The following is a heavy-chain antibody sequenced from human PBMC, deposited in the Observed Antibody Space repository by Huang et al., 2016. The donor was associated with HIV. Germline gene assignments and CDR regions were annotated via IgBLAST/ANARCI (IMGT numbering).Heavy chain of an antibody. J-gene: IGHJ4*02. CDR2: INPSGGST. V-gene: IGHV1-46*01. CDR1: GYAFTSYY. D-gene: IGHD3-22*01. Sequence: QVQLVQSGAEVKKPGASVKVSCKASGYAFTSYYMHWVRQAPGQGLEWMGIINPSGGSTSYAQKFQGSVTTTRDTSTNTVFMELSSLRSEETAVYYCARDRDFYDSSGYWGFNYFDYWGQGTLVTVSS. CDR3: ARDRDFYDSSGYWGFNYFDY.